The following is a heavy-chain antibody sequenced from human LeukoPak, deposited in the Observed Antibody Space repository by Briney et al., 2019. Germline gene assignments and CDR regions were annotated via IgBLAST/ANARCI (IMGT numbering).Heavy chain of an antibody. CDR3: ARSRDIVVVPAAIIANCYYYYMDV. J-gene: IGHJ6*03. V-gene: IGHV1-69*13. CDR1: GGTFSSYA. D-gene: IGHD2-2*01. Sequence: SVKVSCKASGGTFSSYAISWVRQAPGQGLEWMGGIIPIFGTANYAQKFQGRVTITADESTSTAYMELSSLRSEDTAVYYCARSRDIVVVPAAIIANCYYYYMDVWGKGTTVTVSS. CDR2: IIPIFGTA.